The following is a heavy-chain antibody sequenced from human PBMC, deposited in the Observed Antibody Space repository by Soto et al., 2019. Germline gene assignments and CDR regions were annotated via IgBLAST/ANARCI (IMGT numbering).Heavy chain of an antibody. CDR1: GFTFSSYG. V-gene: IGHV3-30*18. J-gene: IGHJ4*02. D-gene: IGHD1-26*01. CDR2: ISYDGSNK. Sequence: GGSLRLSCAASGFTFSSYGMHWVRQAPGKGLEWVAVISYDGSNKYYADSVKGRFTISRDNSKNTLYLQMNSLRAEDTAVYYCAKQVRYPEYYFDYWGQGTLVTV. CDR3: AKQVRYPEYYFDY.